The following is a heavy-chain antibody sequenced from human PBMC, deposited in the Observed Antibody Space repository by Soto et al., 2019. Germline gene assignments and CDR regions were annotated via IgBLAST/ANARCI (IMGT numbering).Heavy chain of an antibody. D-gene: IGHD2-21*02. CDR2: INPKSGGT. J-gene: IGHJ4*02. CDR1: GYTFTDYH. V-gene: IGHV1-2*02. CDR3: ARHPSDGDFYTIGGVRSPFFDS. Sequence: GASVKVSFKASGYTFTDYHIHWVRQAPGQGLEWMGWINPKSGGTNYAQKFQGRVAMTRDTSISTVYMELSRLISDDTAVFYCARHPSDGDFYTIGGVRSPFFDSWGQGTLVTVSS.